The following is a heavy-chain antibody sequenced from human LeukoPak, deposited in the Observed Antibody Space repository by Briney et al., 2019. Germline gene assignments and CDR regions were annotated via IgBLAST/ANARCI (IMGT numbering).Heavy chain of an antibody. Sequence: ASVKVSCKASGYTFTGYYMHWVRQAPGQGLEWMGWINPNSGGTNYAQKFQGRVTMTRNTSISTAYMELSSLRSEDTAVYYCARGEAGYYYDSSGSKGNDYWGQGTLVTVSS. J-gene: IGHJ4*02. CDR2: INPNSGGT. D-gene: IGHD3-22*01. V-gene: IGHV1-2*02. CDR1: GYTFTGYY. CDR3: ARGEAGYYYDSSGSKGNDY.